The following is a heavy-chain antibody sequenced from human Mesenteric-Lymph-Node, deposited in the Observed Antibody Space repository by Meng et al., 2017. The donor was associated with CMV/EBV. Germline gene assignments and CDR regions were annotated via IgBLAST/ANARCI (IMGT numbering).Heavy chain of an antibody. Sequence: GESLKISCAAFGFPFSTYGIHWVRQAPGKGLEWVAFVWYDETSKHYADSVEGRFTISRDNSKNMLYLQMNSLRADDTSVYYCARNWRFLESNWGQGTLVTVSS. CDR2: VWYDETSK. CDR3: ARNWRFLESN. D-gene: IGHD3-3*01. J-gene: IGHJ4*02. V-gene: IGHV3-33*08. CDR1: GFPFSTYG.